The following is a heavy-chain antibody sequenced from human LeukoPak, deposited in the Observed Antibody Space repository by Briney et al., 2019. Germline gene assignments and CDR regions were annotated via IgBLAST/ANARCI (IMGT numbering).Heavy chain of an antibody. D-gene: IGHD3-22*01. J-gene: IGHJ4*02. CDR2: IYPGDSDT. V-gene: IGHV5-51*01. CDR3: ARGAYYDSSGYYLDY. Sequence: GESLKISSKGSGYSFTSYWIGWVRQMPGKGLGGLGIIYPGDSDTKYSPSFQGQVTISADKSISTAYLQWSSLKASDTAMYYCARGAYYDSSGYYLDYWGQGTLVTVSS. CDR1: GYSFTSYW.